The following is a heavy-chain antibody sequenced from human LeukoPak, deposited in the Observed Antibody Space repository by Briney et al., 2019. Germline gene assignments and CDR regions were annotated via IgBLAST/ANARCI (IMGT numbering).Heavy chain of an antibody. CDR1: GYTFPAYY. J-gene: IGHJ4*02. V-gene: IGHV1-2*02. Sequence: ASVKVSCKSSGYTFPAYYMHWVGQAPGQGLEWMGWINPNSGGTNYPQKFQGRVTMTRDTSISTAYMELSSLTSDDTAVYYCAREGLGGLLSNYSGQGTLVTVSS. D-gene: IGHD2-15*01. CDR3: AREGLGGLLSNY. CDR2: INPNSGGT.